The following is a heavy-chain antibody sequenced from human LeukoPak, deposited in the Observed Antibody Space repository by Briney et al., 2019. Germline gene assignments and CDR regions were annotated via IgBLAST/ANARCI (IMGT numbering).Heavy chain of an antibody. CDR2: ISSSDSTI. V-gene: IGHV3-48*01. D-gene: IGHD3-10*01. Sequence: GGSLRLSCAASGFTFGTYSMNWVRQAPGKGLEWVSYISSSDSTIFYADSVQGRFTISRDNSKNTLYLQMSSLRVEDTAVYYCAKPSATMVSYYFDYWGQGTLVTVSS. CDR1: GFTFGTYS. J-gene: IGHJ4*02. CDR3: AKPSATMVSYYFDY.